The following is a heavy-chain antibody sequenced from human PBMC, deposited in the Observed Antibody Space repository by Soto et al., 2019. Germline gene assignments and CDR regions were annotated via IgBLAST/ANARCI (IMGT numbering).Heavy chain of an antibody. Sequence: SETLSLTCTVSGGSISSGGYYWSWIRQHPGKGLEWIGYIYYNGTTYYNPTLKSRVSISVDTSKNQFSLKLSSVAAADTAVYYCARPHGGSSGWDNWFDPWGQGTLVNVSS. CDR1: GGSISSGGYY. CDR2: IYYNGTT. CDR3: ARPHGGSSGWDNWFDP. V-gene: IGHV4-31*03. J-gene: IGHJ5*02. D-gene: IGHD6-25*01.